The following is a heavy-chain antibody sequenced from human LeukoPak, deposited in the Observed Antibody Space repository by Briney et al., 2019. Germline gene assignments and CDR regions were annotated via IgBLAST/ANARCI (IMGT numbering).Heavy chain of an antibody. V-gene: IGHV3-21*01. Sequence: PGGPLRLSCAASGFTFSSYSMNWVRQAPGKGLEWVSSISSSSSYIYYADSVKGRFTISRDNAKNSLYLQMNSLRAEDTAVYYCARASERGTAGELFPYCYYYMDVWGKGTTVTISS. CDR2: ISSSSSYI. CDR3: ARASERGTAGELFPYCYYYMDV. D-gene: IGHD3-10*01. J-gene: IGHJ6*03. CDR1: GFTFSSYS.